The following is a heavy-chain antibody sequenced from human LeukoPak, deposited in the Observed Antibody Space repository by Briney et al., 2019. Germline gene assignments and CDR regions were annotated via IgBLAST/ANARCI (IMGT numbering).Heavy chain of an antibody. Sequence: SETLSLTCAVYGGSFSGYYWSWIRQPPGKGLEWIGEINHSGSTNYNPSLKSRVTISVDTSKNQFSLKLSSVTAADTAVYYCARVPFSGSYGSYFDYWGQGTLVTVSS. D-gene: IGHD1-26*01. V-gene: IGHV4-34*01. CDR2: INHSGST. CDR1: GGSFSGYY. J-gene: IGHJ4*02. CDR3: ARVPFSGSYGSYFDY.